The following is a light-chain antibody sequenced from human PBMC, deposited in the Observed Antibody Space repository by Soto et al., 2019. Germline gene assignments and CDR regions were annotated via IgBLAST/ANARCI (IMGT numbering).Light chain of an antibody. CDR1: QDIGTW. CDR2: RAS. V-gene: IGKV1-5*03. CDR3: QRSYSSPRA. Sequence: IQMTPSPSTRSASVVDRVTITCRASQDIGTWLALYQQKPEKAPKVLIYRASHLESGVPSRFSASGSGTEFSLTINSLQADDFATYYCQRSYSSPRAFGQGTKVDIK. J-gene: IGKJ1*01.